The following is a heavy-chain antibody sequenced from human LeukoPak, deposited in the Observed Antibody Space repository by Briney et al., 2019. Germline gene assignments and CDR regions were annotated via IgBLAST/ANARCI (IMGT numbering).Heavy chain of an antibody. J-gene: IGHJ5*02. V-gene: IGHV4-59*08. D-gene: IGHD3-10*01. CDR2: IYYSGST. CDR3: ARHNSLLLWFGEAFWFDP. Sequence: SETLSLTCTVSGGSISSYYWSWIRQTPGKGLEWIGYIYYSGSTNYNPSLKSRVTISVDTSKNQFSLKLSSVTAADTAVYYCARHNSLLLWFGEAFWFDPWGQGTLVTVSS. CDR1: GGSISSYY.